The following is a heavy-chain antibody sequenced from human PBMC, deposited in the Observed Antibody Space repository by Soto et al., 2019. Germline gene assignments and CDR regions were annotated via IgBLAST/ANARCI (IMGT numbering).Heavy chain of an antibody. D-gene: IGHD3-3*01. CDR2: ISSSSSYI. Sequence: GGSLRLSCAASGFTFSSYSMNWVRQAPGKGLEWVSSISSSSSYIYYADSVKGRFTISRDNAKNSLYLQMNSLRAEDTAVYYCARGKTDDFPVPSPRSYYYYGMDVWGQGTTVTVSS. CDR3: ARGKTDDFPVPSPRSYYYYGMDV. V-gene: IGHV3-21*01. CDR1: GFTFSSYS. J-gene: IGHJ6*02.